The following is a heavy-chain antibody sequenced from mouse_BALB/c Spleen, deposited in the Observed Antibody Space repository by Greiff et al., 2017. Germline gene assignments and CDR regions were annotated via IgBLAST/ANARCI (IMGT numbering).Heavy chain of an antibody. D-gene: IGHD3-2*01. V-gene: IGHV2-9-2*01. Sequence: QVQLKQSGPGLVAPSQSLSITCTVSGFSLTSYDISWIRQPPGKGLEWLGVIWTGGGTNYNSAFMSRLSISKDNSKSQVFLKMNSLQTDDTAIYYCVRDQRARATEAMDYWGQGTSVTVSA. CDR3: VRDQRARATEAMDY. J-gene: IGHJ4*01. CDR2: IWTGGGT. CDR1: GFSLTSYD.